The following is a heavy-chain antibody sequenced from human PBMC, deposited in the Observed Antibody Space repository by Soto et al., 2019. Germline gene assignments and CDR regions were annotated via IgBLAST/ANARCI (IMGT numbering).Heavy chain of an antibody. Sequence: SETLSLTCTVSGGSINSYYWSWIRQTPGRGLEWIGYIYYTGTTNYNPSLKSRVTISLDTSKKQLSLELRSVTAADTAVYYCASSITMVRGVHYWGQGTLVTVSS. D-gene: IGHD3-10*01. CDR3: ASSITMVRGVHY. CDR2: IYYTGTT. V-gene: IGHV4-59*01. J-gene: IGHJ4*02. CDR1: GGSINSYY.